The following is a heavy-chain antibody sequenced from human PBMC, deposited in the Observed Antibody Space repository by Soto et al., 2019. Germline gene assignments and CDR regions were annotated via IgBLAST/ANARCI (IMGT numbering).Heavy chain of an antibody. CDR1: GYSFTSYW. CDR3: ATDSPEIMVDALRLKGDYYYGMDV. V-gene: IGHV5-51*01. Sequence: GESLKISCKGSGYSFTSYWIGWVRQMPGKGLEWMGIIYPGDSDTRYSPSFQGQVTISADKSISTAYMELSSLRSEDTAVYYCATDSPEIMVDALRLKGDYYYGMDVWGQGTTVTVSS. D-gene: IGHD2-8*01. J-gene: IGHJ6*02. CDR2: IYPGDSDT.